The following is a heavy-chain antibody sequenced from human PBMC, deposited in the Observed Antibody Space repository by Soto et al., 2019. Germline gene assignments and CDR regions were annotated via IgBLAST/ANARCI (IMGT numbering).Heavy chain of an antibody. CDR2: IGGGGTDT. V-gene: IGHV3-23*01. D-gene: IGHD1-26*01. J-gene: IGHJ5*01. Sequence: DVQLLESGGGLVQPGGSLTLSCAASRFTFSDFAMSWVLQAPGKGLEWVSSIGGGGTDTYYADSVKGRFTISRDNSKNTLYLQLDSLRDEDTAVYYCAKDAVPYNGKWDWFDFWGQGTLVTVSS. CDR3: AKDAVPYNGKWDWFDF. CDR1: RFTFSDFA.